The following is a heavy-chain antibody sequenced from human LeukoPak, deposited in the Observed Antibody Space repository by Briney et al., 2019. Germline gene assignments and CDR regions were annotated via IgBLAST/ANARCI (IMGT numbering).Heavy chain of an antibody. D-gene: IGHD4-17*01. CDR3: ARSSPAGGSDYGDFF. CDR1: GGTFSSYT. CDR2: IIPIFGTA. V-gene: IGHV1-69*13. Sequence: ASVKVSCTASGGTFSSYTISWVRQAPGQGLEWMGGIIPIFGTANYAQKFQGRVTITADESTSTAYMELSSLRSEDTAVYYCARSSPAGGSDYGDFFWGQGTLVTVSS. J-gene: IGHJ4*02.